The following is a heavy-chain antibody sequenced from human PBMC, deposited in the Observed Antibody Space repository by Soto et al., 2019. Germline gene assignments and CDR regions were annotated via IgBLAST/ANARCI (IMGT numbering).Heavy chain of an antibody. J-gene: IGHJ2*01. V-gene: IGHV1-2*02. CDR1: GYTFTSYY. CDR2: INPNSGAT. Sequence: QVQLVQSGAEVKKPGASVMLSCQTSGYTFTSYYIHWVRQAPGQGLEWMGCINPNSGATYYARHLQGGVTMSRDTSISTAYMALSRLKSADTAVYYCARAGQKWYFDLWGRGTLVTVSS. CDR3: ARAGQKWYFDL.